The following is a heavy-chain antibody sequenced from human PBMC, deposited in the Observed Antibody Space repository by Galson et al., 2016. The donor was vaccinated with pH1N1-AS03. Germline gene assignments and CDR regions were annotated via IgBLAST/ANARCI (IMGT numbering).Heavy chain of an antibody. V-gene: IGHV4-59*08. CDR2: LDHTGDT. D-gene: IGHD6-19*01. CDR3: ARQGQWLVEHYYYGMDV. CDR1: GVSINSHL. J-gene: IGHJ6*02. Sequence: ETLSLTCSVSGVSINSHLWTWIRQTPGKELEWIGNLDHTGDTEYSPSLKTRVSISVVTSKNQLSLRLKSVTAADTAVYYCARQGQWLVEHYYYGMDVWGHGTTVTVSS.